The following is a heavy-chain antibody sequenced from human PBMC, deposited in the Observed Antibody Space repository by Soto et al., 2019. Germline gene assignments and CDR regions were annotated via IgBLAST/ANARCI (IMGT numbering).Heavy chain of an antibody. V-gene: IGHV4-34*01. J-gene: IGHJ4*02. CDR2: IYDDGST. CDR1: GGSFSDTY. Sequence: PSETLSLTCAVYGGSFSDTYWGWIRQPPGKGLEWIGSIYDDGSTFYNPSLKSRVTISVDTSKKQFSLKVSSVTAADTAVYYCARSRILLIPAAAEQYDFWGQGSLVTVSS. CDR3: ARSRILLIPAAAEQYDF. D-gene: IGHD2-2*01.